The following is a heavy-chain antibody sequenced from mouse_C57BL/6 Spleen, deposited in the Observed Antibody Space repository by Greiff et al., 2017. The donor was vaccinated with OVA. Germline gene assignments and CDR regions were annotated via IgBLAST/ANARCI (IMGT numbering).Heavy chain of an antibody. V-gene: IGHV1-50*01. Sequence: QVQLKQPGAELVKPGASVKLSCKASGYTFTSYWMQWVQQRPGQGLEWIGEIDPSDSYTNYTQKFTGKDTLTVDTSSSTAYMQLSSLTSEDSAVYYCARGGYFDVWGTGTTVTVSS. CDR1: GYTFTSYW. CDR3: ARGGYFDV. J-gene: IGHJ1*03. CDR2: IDPSDSYT.